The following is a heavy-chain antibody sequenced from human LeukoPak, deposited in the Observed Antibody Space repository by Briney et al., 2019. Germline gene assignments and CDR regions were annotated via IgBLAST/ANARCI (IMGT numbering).Heavy chain of an antibody. CDR3: ASGQFLVSNDY. D-gene: IGHD5/OR15-5a*01. J-gene: IGHJ4*02. V-gene: IGHV4-61*01. CDR2: FYYTGST. Sequence: KASETLSLTCTVSGGSFSGGSYYWSWIRQPPGKGLEWIGYFYYTGSTNYNPSLKSRVTISVDTSKNQFSLRLSSVTAADTAVYYCASGQFLVSNDYWGQGSLVTVSS. CDR1: GGSFSGGSYY.